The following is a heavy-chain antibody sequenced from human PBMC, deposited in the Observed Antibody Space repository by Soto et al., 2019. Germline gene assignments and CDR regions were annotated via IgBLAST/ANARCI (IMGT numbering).Heavy chain of an antibody. Sequence: QVQLVESGGGVVQPGRSLRLSCAASGFTFSSYGMHWVRQAPGKGLEWVALIWFDGSDKYYTESVKGRFTISRDNSKSTLYLQMNSLRAEDTDVYYCARLYCSASSCYSVGAFDIRGQGTMVTVSS. CDR3: ARLYCSASSCYSVGAFDI. D-gene: IGHD2-15*01. CDR1: GFTFSSYG. V-gene: IGHV3-33*01. J-gene: IGHJ3*02. CDR2: IWFDGSDK.